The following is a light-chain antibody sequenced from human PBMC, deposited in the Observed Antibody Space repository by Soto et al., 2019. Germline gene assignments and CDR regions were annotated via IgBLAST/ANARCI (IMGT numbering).Light chain of an antibody. V-gene: IGLV2-14*01. J-gene: IGLJ1*01. CDR3: TSYTSIGSYV. CDR2: DVS. CDR1: SSDVGGYNY. Sequence: QSALTQPASVSGSPGQSITISCTGSSSDVGGYNYVSWYQQYPDKAPKVMIYDVSDRPSGVSNRFSGSKSGNTASLTISGLQAEDEADYYCTSYTSIGSYVFGTGTKVTVL.